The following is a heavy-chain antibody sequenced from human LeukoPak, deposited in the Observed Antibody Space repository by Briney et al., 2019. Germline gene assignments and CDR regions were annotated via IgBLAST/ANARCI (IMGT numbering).Heavy chain of an antibody. CDR3: ARLHILLWFGELPNWFDP. CDR2: IKQDGSEK. J-gene: IGHJ5*02. D-gene: IGHD3-10*01. CDR1: GFTFSSYW. Sequence: PGGSLRLSYAASGFTFSSYWMSWVRQAPGKGLEWVANIKQDGSEKYYVDSVKGRFTISRDNAKNSLYLQMNSLRAEDTAVYYCARLHILLWFGELPNWFDPWGQGTLVTVSS. V-gene: IGHV3-7*01.